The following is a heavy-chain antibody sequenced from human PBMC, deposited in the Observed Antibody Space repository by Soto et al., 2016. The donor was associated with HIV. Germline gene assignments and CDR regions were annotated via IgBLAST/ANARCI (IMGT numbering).Heavy chain of an antibody. CDR2: IYHSGST. V-gene: IGHV4-38-2*01. D-gene: IGHD3-3*01. CDR1: GYSISSGYY. J-gene: IGHJ4*02. Sequence: QVQLQESGPGLVKPSETLSLTCAVSGYSISSGYYWGWIRQPPGKGLEWIGSIYHSGSTYYNPSLKSRATISQDTSKVQFYLSIHSLIAADTATYYCARRDSYGSWSGYVDSWXQGTLVIVSS. CDR3: ARRDSYGSWSGYVDS.